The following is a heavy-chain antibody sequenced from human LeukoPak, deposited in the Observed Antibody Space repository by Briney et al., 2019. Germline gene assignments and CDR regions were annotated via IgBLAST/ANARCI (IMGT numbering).Heavy chain of an antibody. Sequence: AGGSLRLSCAASGFTFSDYWMHWVRQAPGKGLVWVSRINGDGSRTNYADSVKGRFTISRDNAENTLYLLMNSLRGEDTAVYYCAREFGRPNGGAGPWGQGTLVTVSS. CDR3: AREFGRPNGGAGP. V-gene: IGHV3-74*01. J-gene: IGHJ5*02. CDR2: INGDGSRT. CDR1: GFTFSDYW. D-gene: IGHD2-8*01.